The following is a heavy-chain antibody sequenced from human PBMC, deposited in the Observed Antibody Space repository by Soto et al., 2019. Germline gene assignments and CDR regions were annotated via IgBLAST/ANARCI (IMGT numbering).Heavy chain of an antibody. CDR1: GFTFSSYG. V-gene: IGHV3-30*18. D-gene: IGHD2-2*02. CDR3: AKGSGEYQLLYHFDY. CDR2: ISYDGSNK. Sequence: GGSLRLSCAASGFTFSSYGMHWVRQAPGKGLEWVAVISYDGSNKYYADSVKGRFTISRDNSKNTLYLQMNSLRAEDTAVYYCAKGSGEYQLLYHFDYWGQGTLVTVSS. J-gene: IGHJ4*02.